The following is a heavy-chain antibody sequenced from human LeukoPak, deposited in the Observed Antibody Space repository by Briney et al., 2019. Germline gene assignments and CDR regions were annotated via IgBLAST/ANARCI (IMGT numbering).Heavy chain of an antibody. CDR2: ISSSGGST. D-gene: IGHD6-13*01. CDR1: GFTFSSYA. Sequence: PGGSLRLSCAASGFTFSSYAMSWVRQAPGKGLEWVSAISSSGGSTYYADSVKGRFTTSRDNSKNTLYLQMNSLRADDTAVYYCAKRTAAAAPNFDYWGQGTLVTVSS. V-gene: IGHV3-23*01. J-gene: IGHJ4*02. CDR3: AKRTAAAAPNFDY.